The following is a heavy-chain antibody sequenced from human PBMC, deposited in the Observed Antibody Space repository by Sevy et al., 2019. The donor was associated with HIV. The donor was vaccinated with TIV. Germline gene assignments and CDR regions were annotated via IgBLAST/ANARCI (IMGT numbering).Heavy chain of an antibody. CDR2: ISGFSSYI. D-gene: IGHD2-2*01. V-gene: IGHV3-21*01. CDR1: GFTFSTYT. Sequence: GGSLRLSCAVSGFTFSTYTMNWVRQAPGKGLEWVSSISGFSSYIYYADSVKGRFTISRDNAKNSLSLQMKSLRAEETAVYYCARDGGCTSTSCLLYFDYWGQGTLVTVSS. CDR3: ARDGGCTSTSCLLYFDY. J-gene: IGHJ4*01.